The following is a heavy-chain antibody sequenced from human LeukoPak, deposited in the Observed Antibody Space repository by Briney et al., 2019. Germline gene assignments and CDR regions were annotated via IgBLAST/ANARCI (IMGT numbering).Heavy chain of an antibody. J-gene: IGHJ5*02. D-gene: IGHD6-6*01. CDR3: ARGGSSSGIWFDP. V-gene: IGHV4-59*01. CDR2: IYYSGST. CDR1: GGSISSYY. Sequence: SETLSLTCAVSGGSISSYYWSWIRQPPGKGLEWIGYIYYSGSTNYNPSLKSRVTISVDTSKNQFSLKLSSVTAADTAVYYCARGGSSSGIWFDPWGQGTLVTVSS.